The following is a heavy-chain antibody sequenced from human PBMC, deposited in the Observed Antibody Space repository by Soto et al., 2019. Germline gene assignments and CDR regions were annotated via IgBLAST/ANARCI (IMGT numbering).Heavy chain of an antibody. CDR3: VKGIWCEY. Sequence: GGSLRLSCAASGFPFSSYSMTWVRQAPGEGLEWVSAIRGSDGSTSYADSAKGRFTISRDISKSTLYLQLNSLRAEDTAVYYCVKGIWCEYWGQGTLVTVSS. V-gene: IGHV3-23*01. J-gene: IGHJ4*02. D-gene: IGHD6-13*01. CDR1: GFPFSSYS. CDR2: IRGSDGST.